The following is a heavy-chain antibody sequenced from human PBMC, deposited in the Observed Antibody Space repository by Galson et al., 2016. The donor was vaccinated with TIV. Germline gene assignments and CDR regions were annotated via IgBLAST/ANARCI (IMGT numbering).Heavy chain of an antibody. V-gene: IGHV4-59*11. D-gene: IGHD4-17*01. CDR3: ARSFNRSYADPPGAR. J-gene: IGHJ4*02. CDR1: VSSISSHY. CDR2: SHYSRTS. Sequence: ATLSLTCTVSVSSISSHYWSWVRPPPGKRLEWIGSSHYSRTSSSSPSLKSRVTMSLDTSNNQISLRLNSLTTADTAVYFCARSFNRSYADPPGARWGQGTLVTVSS.